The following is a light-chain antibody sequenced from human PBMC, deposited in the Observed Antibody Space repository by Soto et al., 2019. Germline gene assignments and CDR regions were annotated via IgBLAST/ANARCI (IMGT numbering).Light chain of an antibody. V-gene: IGKV1-13*02. CDR3: QQLKTSPFT. Sequence: AIQLTQSPSSLSASVGDRVSITCRASQGISSALAWYQHKPGKAPKILIYDASSLQSGVPSRFSGSESGTECTLTISSLQPEDFATYSCQQLKTSPFTFGQGTRLEIK. J-gene: IGKJ5*01. CDR2: DAS. CDR1: QGISSA.